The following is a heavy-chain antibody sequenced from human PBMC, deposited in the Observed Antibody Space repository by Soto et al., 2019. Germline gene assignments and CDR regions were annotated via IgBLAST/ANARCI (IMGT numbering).Heavy chain of an antibody. CDR3: VREDDGGDRDYYGLDV. Sequence: QVQLQESGPGLVRPSQTLSLTCTVSGGSISSDHYHWTWIRQTPGKGLEWIGYIHYSGSVYYNPSLLRRVTMSVDTSKNLFSLKLSSVTAADTAVYFCVREDDGGDRDYYGLDVWGQGTTVTVSS. J-gene: IGHJ6*02. CDR2: IHYSGSV. CDR1: GGSISSDHYH. D-gene: IGHD4-17*01. V-gene: IGHV4-30-4*01.